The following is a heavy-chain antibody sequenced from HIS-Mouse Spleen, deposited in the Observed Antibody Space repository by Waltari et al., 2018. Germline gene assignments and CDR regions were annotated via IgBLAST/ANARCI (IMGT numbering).Heavy chain of an antibody. V-gene: IGHV1-2*02. CDR3: ARVQYSGYEEGLDYFDY. CDR2: INPNSGGT. J-gene: IGHJ4*02. D-gene: IGHD5-12*01. Sequence: QVQLVQSGAEVKKPGASVKVSCKASGYTFTGYYMHWVRQAPGQGLEWMGWINPNSGGTNDAKKVQGRGTMTRDTSSSTAYMGLSRLRSDDTAVYYCARVQYSGYEEGLDYFDYWGQGTLVTVSS. CDR1: GYTFTGYY.